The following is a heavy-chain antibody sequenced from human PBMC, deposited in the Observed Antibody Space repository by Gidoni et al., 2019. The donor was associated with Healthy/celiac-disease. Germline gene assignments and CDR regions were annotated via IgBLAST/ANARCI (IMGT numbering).Heavy chain of an antibody. Sequence: QLQLQESGPGLVKPSETLSLTCTVSGGSISSSSYYWGWIRQPPGKGLEWSGSIYYSGSTYYDPYLKSRVTIYVDTSKNQFSLKLSSVTGADTAVYYCARRGYARTFDPWGKGTLVTVSS. CDR3: ARRGYARTFDP. D-gene: IGHD2-2*01. CDR1: GGSISSSSYY. V-gene: IGHV4-39*01. CDR2: IYYSGST. J-gene: IGHJ5*02.